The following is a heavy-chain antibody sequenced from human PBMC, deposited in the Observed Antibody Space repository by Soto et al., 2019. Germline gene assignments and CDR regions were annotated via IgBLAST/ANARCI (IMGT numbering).Heavy chain of an antibody. J-gene: IGHJ5*01. CDR2: IIPIFGTA. V-gene: IGHV1-69*13. CDR1: GGTFSSYA. Sequence: ASVKVSCKASGGTFSSYAISWVRQAPGQGLEWMGGIIPIFGTANYAQKFQGRVTITADESTSTAYMELSSLRSEDTAVYYCARDPECLIAAAGKVWFYSCGQGTLVTVSA. CDR3: ARDPECLIAAAGKVWFYS. D-gene: IGHD6-13*01.